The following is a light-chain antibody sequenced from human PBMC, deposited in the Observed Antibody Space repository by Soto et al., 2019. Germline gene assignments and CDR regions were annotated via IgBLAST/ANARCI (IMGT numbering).Light chain of an antibody. CDR1: QSVSYY. V-gene: IGKV3D-15*01. J-gene: IGKJ1*01. Sequence: EIVLTQSPGTLSLSPGERATLSCRASQSVSYYLAWYQQKPGQAPRLLIYDASSRATGVPDRFSGSGSGTDFTLTITSLQSEDFAVYYCQQYNSWPRTFGQGTKVDIK. CDR2: DAS. CDR3: QQYNSWPRT.